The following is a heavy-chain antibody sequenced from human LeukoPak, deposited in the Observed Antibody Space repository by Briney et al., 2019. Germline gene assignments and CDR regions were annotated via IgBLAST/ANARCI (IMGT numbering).Heavy chain of an antibody. V-gene: IGHV3-30-3*01. CDR3: ARDAGSEHNY. Sequence: GGSLRLSCAASGFTFSSYAMHWVRQAPGKGLEWVAVISYDGSNKYYADSVKGRFTISRDNAKNSLYLQMNSLRAEDTAVYYCARDAGSEHNYWGQGTLVTVSS. J-gene: IGHJ4*02. CDR1: GFTFSSYA. CDR2: ISYDGSNK. D-gene: IGHD2-21*01.